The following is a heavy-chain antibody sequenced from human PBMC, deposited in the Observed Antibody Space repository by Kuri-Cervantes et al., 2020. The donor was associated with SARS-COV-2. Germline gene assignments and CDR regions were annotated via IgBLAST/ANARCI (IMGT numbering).Heavy chain of an antibody. V-gene: IGHV1-8*02. CDR1: GYTFTNND. Sequence: ASVKVSCKASGYTFTNNDINWVRQASGQGLEWMGWMNPDTGNAGYAQKFQGRVTMTRITSTSTAYMELRSLRSDDTAVYYCARDGYCSSTSCYAPMDVWGKGTTVTVSS. D-gene: IGHD2-2*01. J-gene: IGHJ6*04. CDR2: MNPDTGNA. CDR3: ARDGYCSSTSCYAPMDV.